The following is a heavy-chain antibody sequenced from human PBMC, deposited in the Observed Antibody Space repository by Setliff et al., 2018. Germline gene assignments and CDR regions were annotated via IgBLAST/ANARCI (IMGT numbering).Heavy chain of an antibody. J-gene: IGHJ5*02. V-gene: IGHV1-18*01. CDR3: VRTPPTVVIPPGRAFFDP. Sequence: ASVKVSCKASGYTFTSYGVSWVRQAPGQGLEWMGWISAYNGNINYAQKFQGRVTMTTDTYTSTANMELRSLRSDDTAVYYCVRTPPTVVIPPGRAFFDPWGQGTLVTVSS. CDR1: GYTFTSYG. CDR2: ISAYNGNI. D-gene: IGHD2-2*01.